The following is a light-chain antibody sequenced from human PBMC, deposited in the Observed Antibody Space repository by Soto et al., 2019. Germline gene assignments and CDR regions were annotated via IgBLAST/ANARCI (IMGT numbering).Light chain of an antibody. CDR1: SSDVGGYNY. Sequence: QSAPTQPASMSGSPGQSITISCTGTSSDVGGYNYVSWYQQHPGKAPKLMIYDVSNRPSGVSNRFSGSKSGNTASLTISGLQAEDEADYYCSSYTSSSTPYVFGTGTKVTVL. J-gene: IGLJ1*01. CDR2: DVS. CDR3: SSYTSSSTPYV. V-gene: IGLV2-14*01.